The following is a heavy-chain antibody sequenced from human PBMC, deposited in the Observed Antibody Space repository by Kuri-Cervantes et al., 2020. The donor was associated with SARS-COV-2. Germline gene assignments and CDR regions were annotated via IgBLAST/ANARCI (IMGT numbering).Heavy chain of an antibody. CDR3: ARESTMIVVGNDAFDI. CDR2: ISGSGGST. J-gene: IGHJ3*02. Sequence: GESLKISCAASGFTFSSYAMSWVRQAPGKGLEWVSAISGSGGSTYYADSVKGRFTISRDNSKNTLYLQMNSLRAEDTAVYYCARESTMIVVGNDAFDIWGQGTMVTVSS. V-gene: IGHV3-23*01. CDR1: GFTFSSYA. D-gene: IGHD3-22*01.